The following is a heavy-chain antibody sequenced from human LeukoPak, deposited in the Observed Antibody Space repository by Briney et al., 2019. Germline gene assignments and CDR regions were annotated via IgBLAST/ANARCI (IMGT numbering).Heavy chain of an antibody. CDR1: GYTFTSYD. J-gene: IGHJ4*02. D-gene: IGHD1-14*01. Sequence: ASVKVSCKASGYTFTSYDINWVRQATGQGLEWMGWMNPISGNTGYAQKFQGRVTMTRNTTISTAYMELSSLRSEDTAVYYCARVGMGVYYFDYWGQGTLVTVSS. V-gene: IGHV1-8*01. CDR3: ARVGMGVYYFDY. CDR2: MNPISGNT.